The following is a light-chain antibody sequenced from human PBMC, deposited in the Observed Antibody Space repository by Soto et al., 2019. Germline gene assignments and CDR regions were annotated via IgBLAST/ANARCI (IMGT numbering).Light chain of an antibody. J-gene: IGLJ1*01. Sequence: QSVLTQPASVSGSPGQSITISCTGTSSDVGGYNYVSWYQQHPGKAPKLMIYDVSNRPSGVSNRFSGSKSGNTASLTISGLQAEDEADYYSSSYTSSSIPYVFGTGTKATVL. CDR2: DVS. CDR3: SSYTSSSIPYV. CDR1: SSDVGGYNY. V-gene: IGLV2-14*01.